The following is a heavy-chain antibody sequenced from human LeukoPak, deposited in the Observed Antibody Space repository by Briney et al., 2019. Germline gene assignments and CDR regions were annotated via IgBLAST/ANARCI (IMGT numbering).Heavy chain of an antibody. Sequence: SETLSLTCTVSGGSISNYYWSWIRQPPGKGLEWIGYIYYSGNTDYNPSLKSRVTISVDTSKNQFSLKLNSVTAADTAVYYCARQGGYCSGGSCYPNWFDPWGQGTLVTVSS. J-gene: IGHJ5*02. CDR2: IYYSGNT. CDR1: GGSISNYY. D-gene: IGHD2-15*01. CDR3: ARQGGYCSGGSCYPNWFDP. V-gene: IGHV4-59*08.